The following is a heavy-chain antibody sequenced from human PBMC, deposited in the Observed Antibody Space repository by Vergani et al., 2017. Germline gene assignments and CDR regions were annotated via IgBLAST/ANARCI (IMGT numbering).Heavy chain of an antibody. CDR1: GFTFSSYG. V-gene: IGHV3-33*01. CDR2: IWYDGSNK. J-gene: IGHJ4*02. D-gene: IGHD5-18*01. CDR3: ARGKVVDTAMNPDEADFDY. Sequence: QVQLVESGGGVVQPGRSLRLSCAASGFTFSSYGMHWVRQAPGKGLEWVAVIWYDGSNKYYADSVKGRFTISRDNSKNTLYLQMNSLRAEDTAVYYCARGKVVDTAMNPDEADFDYWGQGTLVTVSS.